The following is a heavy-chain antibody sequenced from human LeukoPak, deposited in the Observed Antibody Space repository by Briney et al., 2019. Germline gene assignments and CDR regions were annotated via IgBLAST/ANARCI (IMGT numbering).Heavy chain of an antibody. J-gene: IGHJ5*02. V-gene: IGHV3-74*01. D-gene: IGHD2-2*01. CDR1: GFTFSSYW. CDR2: INTDGSST. CDR3: AKGGDIVVVPAAPEYNWFDP. Sequence: GGSLRLSCAASGFTFSSYWMHWVRQAPGKGLVWVSRINTDGSSTSYADSVKGRFTISRDNSKNTLYLQMNSLRAEDTAVYYCAKGGDIVVVPAAPEYNWFDPWGQGTLVTVSS.